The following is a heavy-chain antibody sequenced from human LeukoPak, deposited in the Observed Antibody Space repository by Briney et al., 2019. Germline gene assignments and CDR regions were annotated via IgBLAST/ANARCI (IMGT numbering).Heavy chain of an antibody. V-gene: IGHV1-2*02. Sequence: ASVKVSCKASGYTFTGYYMHWVRQTPGQGLEWMGWINPNSGGTNYAQKFQGRVTMTRDTSISTAYMELSRLRSDDTAVYYCARDLYYYDSSGYYYASIYYYGMDVWGQGTTVTVSS. CDR1: GYTFTGYY. CDR2: INPNSGGT. CDR3: ARDLYYYDSSGYYYASIYYYGMDV. J-gene: IGHJ6*02. D-gene: IGHD3-22*01.